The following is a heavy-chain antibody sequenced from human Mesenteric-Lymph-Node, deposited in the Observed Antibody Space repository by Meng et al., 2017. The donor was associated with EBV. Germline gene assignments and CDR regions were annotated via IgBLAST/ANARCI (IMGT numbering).Heavy chain of an antibody. CDR1: GFTSSSYG. CDR2: ISSSSSYI. Sequence: VQLVGSGGGVVQPGRSLRLSCAVSGFTSSSYGMNWVRQAPGKGLEWVSSISSSSSYIYYADSVKGRFTISRDNAKNSLYLQMNSLRAEDTAVYYCARAPNDYGDYWGQGTLVTVSS. CDR3: ARAPNDYGDY. J-gene: IGHJ4*02. V-gene: IGHV3-21*01.